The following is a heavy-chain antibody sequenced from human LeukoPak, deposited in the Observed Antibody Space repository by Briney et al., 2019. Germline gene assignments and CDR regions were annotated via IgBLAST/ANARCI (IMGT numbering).Heavy chain of an antibody. Sequence: GESLKISCQGSGYSFTYYWIGWVRQMPGKGLEWMGIIYPADSDTRYSPSFQGQVTISADKSISTAYLQWSSLKASDTAMYYCARQYSGWHFDYWGQGTLVTVSS. CDR2: IYPADSDT. CDR3: ARQYSGWHFDY. CDR1: GYSFTYYW. D-gene: IGHD2-15*01. V-gene: IGHV5-51*01. J-gene: IGHJ4*02.